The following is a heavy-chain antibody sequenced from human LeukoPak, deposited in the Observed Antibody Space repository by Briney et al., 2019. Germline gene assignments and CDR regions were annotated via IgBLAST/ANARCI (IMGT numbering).Heavy chain of an antibody. Sequence: PGGSLRLSCAASGFTFSSYGMHWVRQAPGKGLEWVAVISYDGSNKYYADSVKGRFTISRDNSKNTLYLQMNSLRAEDTAVYYCAKERWESGWFDPWGQGTLVTASS. D-gene: IGHD1-26*01. CDR2: ISYDGSNK. V-gene: IGHV3-30*18. CDR3: AKERWESGWFDP. J-gene: IGHJ5*02. CDR1: GFTFSSYG.